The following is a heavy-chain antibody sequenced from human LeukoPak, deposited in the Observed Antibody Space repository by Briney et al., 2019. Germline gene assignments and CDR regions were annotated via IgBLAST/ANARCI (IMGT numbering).Heavy chain of an antibody. CDR1: GYFISTGYY. Sequence: SETLSLTCAVSGYFISTGYYWGWIRQPPGKGLELIGSIYHSGNTYYNPSLKSRVTISVDTSKNQFSLKLTSVTAADTAVYYCARDSSLSSGPTHGFDIWGQGTLVTVSS. D-gene: IGHD3-22*01. V-gene: IGHV4-38-2*02. CDR3: ARDSSLSSGPTHGFDI. J-gene: IGHJ3*02. CDR2: IYHSGNT.